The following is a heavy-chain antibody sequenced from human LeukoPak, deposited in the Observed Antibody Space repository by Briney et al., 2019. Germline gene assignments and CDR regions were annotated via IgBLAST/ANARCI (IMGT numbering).Heavy chain of an antibody. J-gene: IGHJ5*02. Sequence: SETLSLTCTVSGGSISSSSYYWGWIRQPPGKGLERIGSIYYSGSTYCNPSLKSRVTISVDTSKNQFSLKLSSVTAADTAVYYCARVGRGYSYGYFDPWGQGTLVTVSS. V-gene: IGHV4-39*07. CDR1: GGSISSSSYY. CDR3: ARVGRGYSYGYFDP. CDR2: IYYSGST. D-gene: IGHD5-18*01.